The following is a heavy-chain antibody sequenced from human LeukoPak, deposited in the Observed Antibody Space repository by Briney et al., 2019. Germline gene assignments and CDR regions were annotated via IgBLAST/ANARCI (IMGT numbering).Heavy chain of an antibody. Sequence: ASETLSLTCAVYGGSFSGYYWSWIRQPPGKGLEWIGEINHRGSTYYNPSLKSRVTISVDTSKNQFSLKLSSVTAADTAVYYCARKYWRPIVVVIRTPGYFDLWGRGTLVTVSS. CDR3: ARKYWRPIVVVIRTPGYFDL. J-gene: IGHJ2*01. D-gene: IGHD3-22*01. V-gene: IGHV4-34*01. CDR1: GGSFSGYY. CDR2: INHRGST.